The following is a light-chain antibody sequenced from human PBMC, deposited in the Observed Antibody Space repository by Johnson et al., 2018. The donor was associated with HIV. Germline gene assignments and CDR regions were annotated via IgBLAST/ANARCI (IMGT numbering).Light chain of an antibody. CDR3: GTWDTSLSAYV. CDR1: SFNIRRNY. Sequence: QSVLTQPRSVSVAPGQKVTISCSGSSFNIRRNYVSWYQQLPGTALKLLIFDNTQRPTGIPDRFSASKSSTSATLGIPGLLTGDAPDYYCGTWDTSLSAYVFGTGTKVTVL. J-gene: IGLJ1*01. CDR2: DNT. V-gene: IGLV1-51*01.